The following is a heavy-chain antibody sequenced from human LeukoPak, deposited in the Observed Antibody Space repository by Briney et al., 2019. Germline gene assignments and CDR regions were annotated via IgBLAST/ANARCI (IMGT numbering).Heavy chain of an antibody. D-gene: IGHD3-3*01. J-gene: IGHJ6*02. Sequence: EASVKVSCKASGYTFTGYYMHWVRQAPGQGLEWMGWINPNSGGTNYAQKFQGWVTMTRDTSISTAYMELSRLRSEDTAVYYCARDKFLEWSSGFYGMDVWGQGTTVMVSS. CDR2: INPNSGGT. CDR1: GYTFTGYY. V-gene: IGHV1-2*04. CDR3: ARDKFLEWSSGFYGMDV.